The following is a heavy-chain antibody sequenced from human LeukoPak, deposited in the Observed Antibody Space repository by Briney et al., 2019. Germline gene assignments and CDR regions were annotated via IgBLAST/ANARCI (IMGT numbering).Heavy chain of an antibody. CDR2: ISAYNGNT. CDR3: ATDLYDILTGYYNR. D-gene: IGHD3-9*01. V-gene: IGHV1-18*01. CDR1: GYTFTCYG. J-gene: IGHJ4*02. Sequence: ASVKVSCKASGYTFTCYGISWVRQAPGQGLEWMGWISAYNGNTNYAQKLQGRVTMTTDTSTSTAYMELRSLRSDDTAVYYCATDLYDILTGYYNRWGQGTLVTVSS.